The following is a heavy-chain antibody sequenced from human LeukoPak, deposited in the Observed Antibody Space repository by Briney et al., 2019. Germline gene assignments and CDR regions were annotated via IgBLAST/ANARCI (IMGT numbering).Heavy chain of an antibody. CDR3: AGEGYCGAFDI. CDR1: GVTFSGYS. V-gene: IGHV3-48*02. D-gene: IGHD3-10*01. CDR2: ISSSSSGI. Sequence: GGSLSLSCAASGVTFSGYSMNWVRQAPGKGLEWVSYISSSSSGIYYADSVKGRFTISRDNAKNSLYLHMNRLRDEDTAVYYSAGEGYCGAFDISGQGTMVTVSS. J-gene: IGHJ3*02.